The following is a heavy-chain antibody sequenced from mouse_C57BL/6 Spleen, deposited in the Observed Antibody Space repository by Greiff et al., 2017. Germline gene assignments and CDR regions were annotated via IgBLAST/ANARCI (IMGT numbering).Heavy chain of an antibody. CDR3: ASGVNDPFAD. J-gene: IGHJ3*01. CDR2: IYPRNGGT. CDR1: GYTFTSYW. V-gene: IGHV1-53*01. D-gene: IGHD2-13*01. Sequence: QVQLQQPGAELVKPGASVKLSCKASGYTFTSYWMHWVKQRPGQGLEWIGNIYPRNGGTNYNEKFKSKATLTVDKSTSTSYMQRSSLTAEDSAVYCGASGVNDPFADWGQGTLITVSA.